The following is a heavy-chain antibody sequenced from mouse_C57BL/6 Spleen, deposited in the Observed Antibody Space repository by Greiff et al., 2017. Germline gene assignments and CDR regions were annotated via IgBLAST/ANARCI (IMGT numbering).Heavy chain of an antibody. J-gene: IGHJ4*01. V-gene: IGHV1-63*01. Sequence: VQLQESGAELVRPGTSVKMSCKASGYTFTNYWIGWAKQRPGHGLEWIGDIYPGSGSTNYNEKFKSKATLTVDTSSSTAYMQLSSLTSEDSAVYYCARERDYDYDGYYAMDYWGQGTSVTVSS. CDR3: ARERDYDYDGYYAMDY. CDR1: GYTFTNYW. D-gene: IGHD2-4*01. CDR2: IYPGSGST.